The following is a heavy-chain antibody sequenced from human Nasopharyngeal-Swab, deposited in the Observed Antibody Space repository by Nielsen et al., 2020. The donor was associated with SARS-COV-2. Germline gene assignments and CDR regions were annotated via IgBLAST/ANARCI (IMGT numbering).Heavy chain of an antibody. Sequence: SETLSLTCTVSGGPISIYYWNWIRQPPGKGLEWIGYIYYSGSTNYNPSLKSRVTISVDTSKSQFSLKLSSVTAADTAVYYCARGRSVADSWGQGTLVTVSS. J-gene: IGHJ4*02. D-gene: IGHD6-19*01. CDR1: GGPISIYY. CDR2: IYYSGST. CDR3: ARGRSVADS. V-gene: IGHV4-59*01.